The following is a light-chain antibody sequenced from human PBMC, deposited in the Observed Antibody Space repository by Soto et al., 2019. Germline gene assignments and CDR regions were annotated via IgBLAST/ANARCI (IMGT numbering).Light chain of an antibody. V-gene: IGKV1-39*01. CDR1: QSISSY. CDR2: TAS. J-gene: IGKJ1*01. CDR3: QKYDSAPRT. Sequence: DIQMTQSPSSLSASVGDRVTITCRASQSISSYLHWYQHKPGKAPEVLISTASSLQRGVPSRFSGGGSGTHFTLTIDSLQPEDVATYYCQKYDSAPRTFGQGTKVDIK.